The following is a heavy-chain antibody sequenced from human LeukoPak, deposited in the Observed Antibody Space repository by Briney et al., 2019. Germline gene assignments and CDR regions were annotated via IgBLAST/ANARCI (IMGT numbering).Heavy chain of an antibody. V-gene: IGHV1-2*02. CDR1: GYTFTGYY. CDR2: INPNSGGT. D-gene: IGHD3-22*01. Sequence: ASVKVSCKASGYTFTGYYMHWVRQAPGQGLEWMGWINPNSGGTNYAQKFQGRVTMTRDTSISTAYMELSRLRSDDTAVYYCARMGKGYYYDSSGYYYFDYWGQGTLVTVSS. CDR3: ARMGKGYYYDSSGYYYFDY. J-gene: IGHJ4*02.